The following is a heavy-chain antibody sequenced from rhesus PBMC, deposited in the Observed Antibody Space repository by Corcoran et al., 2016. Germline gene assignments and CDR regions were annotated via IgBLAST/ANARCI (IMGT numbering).Heavy chain of an antibody. Sequence: QVQLPESGPGLVKPSETLSPTCAVSGYSISSGYGWSWVRQPPGKGLEWIGCNGGSSGSTHYNPSLKSLVTISKDTSKNQFSLKLSSVTAADTAVYYCARGSGSWPYNSLDVWDRGVLVTVSS. D-gene: IGHD6-25*01. CDR1: GYSISSGYG. V-gene: IGHV4-127*01. J-gene: IGHJ5-2*02. CDR3: ARGSGSWPYNSLDV. CDR2: NGGSSGST.